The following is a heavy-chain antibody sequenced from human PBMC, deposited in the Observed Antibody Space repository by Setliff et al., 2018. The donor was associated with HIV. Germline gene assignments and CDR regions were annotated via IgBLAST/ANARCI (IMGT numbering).Heavy chain of an antibody. V-gene: IGHV4-31*03. CDR1: GGSISSGTYY. CDR2: IYYSGST. D-gene: IGHD3-3*01. CDR3: ARDRSDYYNLPGYFDH. Sequence: LSLTCTVSGGSISSGTYYWSWIRQHPGKGLEWIGYIYYSGSTYSNPSLKSRVTISVDTYRNQFSLKLSAVTAADTAVYYCARDRSDYYNLPGYFDHWGQGTPVTVSS. J-gene: IGHJ4*02.